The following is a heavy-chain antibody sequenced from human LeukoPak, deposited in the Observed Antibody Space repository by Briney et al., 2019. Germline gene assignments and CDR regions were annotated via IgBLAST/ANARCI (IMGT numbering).Heavy chain of an antibody. D-gene: IGHD3-10*01. CDR2: ISGSGGST. CDR1: GFTFSSYG. V-gene: IGHV3-23*01. Sequence: GGSLRLSCAASGFTFSSYGMSWVRQAPGKGLEWVSAISGSGGSTYYADSVKGRFTISRDNSKNSLYLQMNSLRAEDTAVYYCAKGPFRENYYYYYYMDVWGKGTTVTISS. J-gene: IGHJ6*03. CDR3: AKGPFRENYYYYYYMDV.